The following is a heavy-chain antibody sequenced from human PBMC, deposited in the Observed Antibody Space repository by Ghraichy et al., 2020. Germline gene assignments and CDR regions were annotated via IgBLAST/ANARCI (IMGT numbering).Heavy chain of an antibody. D-gene: IGHD1-26*01. CDR2: RSPDKETK. CDR3: ARGDDGSPDS. J-gene: IGHJ4*02. CDR1: GFPFSRYG. V-gene: IGHV3-30*03. Sequence: GGSLRLSCKGSGFPFSRYGMHWVRRAPGKGLEWVALRSPDKETKFYADSVRGRFTISRDDSKSTLFLRMNNRRPEDTGMYYCARGDDGSPDSWGPGTLVIVSS.